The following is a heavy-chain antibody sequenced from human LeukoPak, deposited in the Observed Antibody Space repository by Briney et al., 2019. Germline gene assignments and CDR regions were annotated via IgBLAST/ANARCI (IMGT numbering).Heavy chain of an antibody. Sequence: QTGGSPRLSCAASGFTFSSYGMHWVRQAPGKGLEWVAFIRYDGSNKYYADSVKGRFTISRDNSKNTLYLQMNSLRAEDTAVYYCAEVPAANYWGQGTLVTVSS. J-gene: IGHJ4*02. CDR3: AEVPAANY. CDR1: GFTFSSYG. CDR2: IRYDGSNK. V-gene: IGHV3-30*02. D-gene: IGHD2-2*01.